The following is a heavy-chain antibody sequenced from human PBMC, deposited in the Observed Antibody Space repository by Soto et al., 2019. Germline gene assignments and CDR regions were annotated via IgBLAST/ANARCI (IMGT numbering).Heavy chain of an antibody. CDR3: ARVNPGLGPDAFDI. D-gene: IGHD4-17*01. V-gene: IGHV3-48*01. Sequence: GGSLRLSCAASGFTFSSYSMNWVRQAPGKGLEWVSYISSSSSTIYYADSVKGRFTISRDNAKNSLYLQMNSLRAEDTAVYYCARVNPGLGPDAFDIWGQGTMVTVSS. J-gene: IGHJ3*02. CDR2: ISSSSSTI. CDR1: GFTFSSYS.